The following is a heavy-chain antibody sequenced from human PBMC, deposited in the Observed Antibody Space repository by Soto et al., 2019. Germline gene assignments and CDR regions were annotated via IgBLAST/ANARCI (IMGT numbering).Heavy chain of an antibody. CDR2: IDPSDSYT. J-gene: IGHJ6*02. CDR1: GYSFTSYW. CDR3: AISPRRSHYYYYYGMDV. Sequence: PGESLKISCKGSGYSFTSYWISWVRQMPGKGLEWVGRIDPSDSYTNYSPSFQGHVTISADKSISTAYLQWSSLKASDTAMYYCAISPRRSHYYYYYGMDVWGQGTTVTVSS. V-gene: IGHV5-10-1*01.